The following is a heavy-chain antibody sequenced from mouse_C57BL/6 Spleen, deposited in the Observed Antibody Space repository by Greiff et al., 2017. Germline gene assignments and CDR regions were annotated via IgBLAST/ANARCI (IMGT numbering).Heavy chain of an antibody. CDR1: GFNIKDYY. CDR2: IDPEDGET. D-gene: IGHD2-4*01. J-gene: IGHJ4*01. CDR3: ARGYDWDYYAMDY. V-gene: IGHV14-2*01. Sequence: VQLQQSGAELVKPGASVKLSCTASGFNIKDYYMHWVKQRTEQGLEWIGRIDPEDGETKYAPKFQGKATITANTASNTAYLQLSSLTSEDTAVYYWARGYDWDYYAMDYWGQGTSVTVSS.